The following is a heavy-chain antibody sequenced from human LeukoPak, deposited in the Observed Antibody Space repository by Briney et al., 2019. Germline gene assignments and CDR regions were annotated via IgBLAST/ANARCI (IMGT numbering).Heavy chain of an antibody. CDR3: ARDPSPKEWDPRRDGY. CDR1: GFTFRSHW. V-gene: IGHV3-74*01. D-gene: IGHD1-26*01. CDR2: IDTDGSST. J-gene: IGHJ4*02. Sequence: PGGSLRLSCAASGFTFRSHWMHWVRQAPGKGLVWVSRIDTDGSSTSYADSVKGRFVISRDNAKNTLYLQMNSLRAEDTAVYYCARDPSPKEWDPRRDGYWGQGALVTVSS.